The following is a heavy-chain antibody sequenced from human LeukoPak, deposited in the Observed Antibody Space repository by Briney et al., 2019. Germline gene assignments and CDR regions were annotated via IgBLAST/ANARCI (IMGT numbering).Heavy chain of an antibody. CDR2: IYSSGSSGST. J-gene: IGHJ4*02. CDR3: ARSPRFGSGSYSIDY. D-gene: IGHD3-10*01. CDR1: GGSVSSGSYY. Sequence: SETLSLTCTVSGGSVSSGSYYWSWIRQPPGKGLEWIGYIYSSGSSGSTNYNPSLKSRVTISIDTSKNQFSLRLSSVTAADTAVYYCARSPRFGSGSYSIDYWGQGSLVTVSS. V-gene: IGHV4-61*01.